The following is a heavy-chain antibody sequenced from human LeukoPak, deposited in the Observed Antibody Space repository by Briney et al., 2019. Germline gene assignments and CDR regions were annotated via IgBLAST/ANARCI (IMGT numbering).Heavy chain of an antibody. CDR1: GYTFTGYY. Sequence: VASVKVSCKASGYTFTGYYMYWVRQAPGQGLEWMGWINPNSGGTNYAQKFQGRVTMTRDTSISTAYMELSRLRSDDTAVYYCAREPFTYSGKTPFDYWGQGTLVTVSS. D-gene: IGHD5-12*01. J-gene: IGHJ4*02. CDR2: INPNSGGT. CDR3: AREPFTYSGKTPFDY. V-gene: IGHV1-2*02.